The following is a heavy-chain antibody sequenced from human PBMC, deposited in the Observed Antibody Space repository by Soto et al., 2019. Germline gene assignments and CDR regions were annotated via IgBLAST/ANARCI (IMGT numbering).Heavy chain of an antibody. CDR1: GFTFSTYW. CDR2: INADGTTT. V-gene: IGHV3-74*01. CDR3: ATVATHSYNWVDP. D-gene: IGHD3-3*02. J-gene: IGHJ5*02. Sequence: EVHLVESGGGLVQPGGSLRLSCAASGFTFSTYWMHWVRQAPGKGLVWVSRINADGTTTTYADSVKGRFTISRDNAKNTLYLQMNSLRAEDTGVYFCATVATHSYNWVDPWGQGTLVTISS.